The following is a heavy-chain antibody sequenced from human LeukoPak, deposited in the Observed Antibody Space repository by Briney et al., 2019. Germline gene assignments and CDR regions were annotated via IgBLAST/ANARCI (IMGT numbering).Heavy chain of an antibody. CDR1: GGSFSGYY. CDR3: ARTTEAHSWQTRYYSYYMDV. D-gene: IGHD6-13*01. V-gene: IGHV4-34*01. Sequence: SETLSLTCAVYGGSFSGYYWSWVRQPPEKGLEWIGEINHSGSTHYNPSLKSRVTISADTSKNQFSLKLSSVTAADTAVYYCARTTEAHSWQTRYYSYYMDVWGKGTTVTVSS. J-gene: IGHJ6*03. CDR2: INHSGST.